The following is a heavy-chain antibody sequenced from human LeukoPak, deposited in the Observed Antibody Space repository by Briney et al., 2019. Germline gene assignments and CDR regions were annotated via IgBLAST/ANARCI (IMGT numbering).Heavy chain of an antibody. CDR3: ARGADILTYDY. V-gene: IGHV4-39*01. J-gene: IGHJ4*02. CDR1: GGSISSSSYY. CDR2: IYYSGRT. D-gene: IGHD3-9*01. Sequence: PSETLSLTCTVSGGSISSSSYYWGWIRQPPGTGLEWIGSIYYSGRTYYNPSLKSRVTISVDTSKNQFSLKLSSVTAADTAVYYCARGADILTYDYWGQGTLVTVSS.